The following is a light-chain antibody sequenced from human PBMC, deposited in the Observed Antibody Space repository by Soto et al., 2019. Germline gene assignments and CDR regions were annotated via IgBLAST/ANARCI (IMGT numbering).Light chain of an antibody. CDR2: GAS. CDR1: QSVSSN. V-gene: IGKV3D-15*01. CDR3: QQYNVWPLT. Sequence: DIVRTQSTATVSGSPGAKPTLSGGASQSVSSNLAWYQQKPGQAPRLLIYGASNRATGIPARFSGSGSGTEFTLTISSLQSEDFAVYYCQQYNVWPLTFGGGTKVDIK. J-gene: IGKJ4*01.